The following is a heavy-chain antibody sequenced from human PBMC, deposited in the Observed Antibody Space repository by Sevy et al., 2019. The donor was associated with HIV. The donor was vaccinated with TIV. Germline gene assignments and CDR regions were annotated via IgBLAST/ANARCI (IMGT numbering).Heavy chain of an antibody. J-gene: IGHJ6*02. CDR2: IWYDGSNK. V-gene: IGHV3-33*01. D-gene: IGHD3-3*01. Sequence: GGSLRLSCAASGFTFSSYGMHWVRQAPGKGLEWVAVIWYDGSNKYYADSVKGRFTISRDNSKNTLYLQMNSLRAEDTAVYYCARDDYDFWSGYPYYYYGMDVWGQGPTVTVSS. CDR1: GFTFSSYG. CDR3: ARDDYDFWSGYPYYYYGMDV.